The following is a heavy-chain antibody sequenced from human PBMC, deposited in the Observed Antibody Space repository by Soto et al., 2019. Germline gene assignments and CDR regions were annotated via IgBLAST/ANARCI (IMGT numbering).Heavy chain of an antibody. V-gene: IGHV1-69*13. CDR2: IIPIFGTA. CDR3: ARRTGVYYYGMDV. Sequence: GATVQVSCTASGATFSSYAISWVRPAPGQGLEWMGGIIPIFGTANYAQKFQGRVTITADESTSTAYMELSSLRSEDMAVYYCARRTGVYYYGMDVWGQGTTVTVSS. CDR1: GATFSSYA. J-gene: IGHJ6*02. D-gene: IGHD3-10*01.